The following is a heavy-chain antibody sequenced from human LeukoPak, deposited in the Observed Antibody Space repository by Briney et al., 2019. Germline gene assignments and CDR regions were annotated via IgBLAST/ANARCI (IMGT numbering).Heavy chain of an antibody. CDR3: ARAIAAAGDFDY. D-gene: IGHD6-13*01. CDR1: GGSISSYY. CDR2: IYYSGST. Sequence: SETLSLTCTVSGGSISSYYWSWIRQPPGKGLEWIGYIYYSGSTNYNPSLKSRVTISVDTSKSQFSLKLSSMTAADTAVYYCARAIAAAGDFDYWGQGTLVTVSS. J-gene: IGHJ4*02. V-gene: IGHV4-59*01.